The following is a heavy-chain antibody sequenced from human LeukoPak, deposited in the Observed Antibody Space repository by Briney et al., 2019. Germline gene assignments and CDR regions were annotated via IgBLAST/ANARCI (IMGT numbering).Heavy chain of an antibody. CDR2: IYYSGST. D-gene: IGHD6-6*01. CDR3: ARDQGEYSSSSGTFDI. CDR1: GGSISSYY. V-gene: IGHV4-59*01. J-gene: IGHJ3*02. Sequence: SETLSLTCTVSGGSISSYYWSWIRQPPGKGLEWIGYIYYSGSTNYNPSLKSRVTISVDTSKNQFSLKLSSVTAADTAVYYCARDQGEYSSSSGTFDIWGQGTMVTVSS.